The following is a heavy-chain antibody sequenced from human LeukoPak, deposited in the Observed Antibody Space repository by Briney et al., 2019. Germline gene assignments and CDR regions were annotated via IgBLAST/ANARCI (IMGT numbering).Heavy chain of an antibody. CDR3: ARLNSGRAYGDASDI. CDR2: IKEVGTEK. CDR1: GFTFSNYW. V-gene: IGHV3-7*03. D-gene: IGHD1-26*01. J-gene: IGHJ3*02. Sequence: GGSLRLSCAASGFTFSNYWMTWVRQAPGKGLEWVAKIKEVGTEKYYVDSVKGRFTVSRDNAKNLLYLQMNSLRAEDTAMYYCARLNSGRAYGDASDIWGQGTMVTVSS.